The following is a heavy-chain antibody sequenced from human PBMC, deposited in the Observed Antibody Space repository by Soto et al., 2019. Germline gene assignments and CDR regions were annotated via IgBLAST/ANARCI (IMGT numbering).Heavy chain of an antibody. Sequence: PGESLKISCKGSGYSFTSYWIGWVRQMPGKGLEWMGIIYPGDSDTRYGPSFQGQVTISADKSISTAYLQWSSLKASDTAMYYCARQRYYDSSGYFSFYYYYGMDVWGQGTTVTVSS. J-gene: IGHJ6*02. V-gene: IGHV5-51*01. CDR1: GYSFTSYW. D-gene: IGHD3-22*01. CDR2: IYPGDSDT. CDR3: ARQRYYDSSGYFSFYYYYGMDV.